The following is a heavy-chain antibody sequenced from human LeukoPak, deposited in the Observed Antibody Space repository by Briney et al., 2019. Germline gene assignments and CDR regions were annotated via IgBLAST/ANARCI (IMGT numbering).Heavy chain of an antibody. CDR1: GFTFSSYW. D-gene: IGHD3-10*01. J-gene: IGHJ3*02. CDR3: STGSGHAFDI. Sequence: GGSLRLSCAASGFTFSSYWMHWVRQVPGKGLVWVSRINSDGSSTSYADSVRGRFTISRDNAKNTLYVQMNSLRAEDTAVYYCSTGSGHAFDIWGRGTMVTVSS. CDR2: INSDGSST. V-gene: IGHV3-74*01.